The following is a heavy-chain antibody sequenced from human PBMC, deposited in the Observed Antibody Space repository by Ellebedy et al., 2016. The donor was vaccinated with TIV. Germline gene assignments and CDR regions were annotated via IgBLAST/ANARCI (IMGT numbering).Heavy chain of an antibody. CDR2: IHAGNGNT. D-gene: IGHD3-22*01. CDR3: ARDAGYYDSSGYDSFDF. J-gene: IGHJ4*02. V-gene: IGHV1-3*01. CDR1: RCTFTRYA. Sequence: AASVKVSCKASRCTFTRYAMHWVRQAPGQRLEWMGLIHAGNGNTKYSQKFQGRVTLSRDTSASTADMELSSLRSEDTAVYYCARDAGYYDSSGYDSFDFWGQGTLVTVSS.